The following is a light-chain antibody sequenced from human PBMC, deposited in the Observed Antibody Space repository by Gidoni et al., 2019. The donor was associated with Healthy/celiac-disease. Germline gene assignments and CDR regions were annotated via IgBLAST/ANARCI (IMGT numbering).Light chain of an antibody. J-gene: IGKJ4*01. CDR2: GAS. CDR1: QSVSSSY. CDR3: QQYGSSPQA. Sequence: EIVLTQSPGTLSLSPGERATLSCRASQSVSSSYLAWYQQKPGQAPRLLIYGASCRATGIPDRFSGSGSGTDFTLTISRLEPEDFAVYYCQQYGSSPQAFGGGTKVEIK. V-gene: IGKV3-20*01.